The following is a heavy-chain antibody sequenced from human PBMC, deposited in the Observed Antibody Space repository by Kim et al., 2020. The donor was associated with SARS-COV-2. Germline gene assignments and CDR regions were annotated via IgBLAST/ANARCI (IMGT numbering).Heavy chain of an antibody. Sequence: KYSQKFQGRVTITRDTSASTAYMELSSLRSEDTAVYYCARRASRSEYFQHWGQGTLVTVSS. D-gene: IGHD5-12*01. CDR3: ARRASRSEYFQH. J-gene: IGHJ1*01. V-gene: IGHV1-3*01.